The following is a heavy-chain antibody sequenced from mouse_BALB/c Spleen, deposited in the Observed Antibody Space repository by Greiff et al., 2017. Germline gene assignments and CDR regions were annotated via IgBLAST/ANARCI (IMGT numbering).Heavy chain of an antibody. CDR1: GFTFTDYY. CDR3: ARDFTTVVAPFAY. CDR2: IRNKANGYTT. D-gene: IGHD1-1*01. Sequence: EVMLVESGGGLVQPGGSLRLSCATSGFTFTDYYMSWVRQPPGKALEWLGFIRNKANGYTTEYSASVKGRFTISRDNSQSILYLQMNTLRAEDSATYYCARDFTTVVAPFAYWGKGTLVTVCA. V-gene: IGHV7-3*02. J-gene: IGHJ3*01.